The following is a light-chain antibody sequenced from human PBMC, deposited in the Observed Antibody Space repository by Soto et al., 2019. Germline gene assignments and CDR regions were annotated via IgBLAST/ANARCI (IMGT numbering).Light chain of an antibody. CDR2: DVS. CDR1: SSDVGGYNY. Sequence: QSVLTQPASVSGSPGQSITISCTGTSSDVGGYNYVSWYQQHPGKAPKLMIYDVSNRSSGVSNRFSGSNSGNTASLTIFGLQAEDEADYYCSSYTSSSIYVFGTGTKVTVL. V-gene: IGLV2-14*01. J-gene: IGLJ1*01. CDR3: SSYTSSSIYV.